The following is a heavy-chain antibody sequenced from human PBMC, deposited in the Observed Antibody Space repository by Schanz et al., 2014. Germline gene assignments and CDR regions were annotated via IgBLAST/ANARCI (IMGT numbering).Heavy chain of an antibody. J-gene: IGHJ5*02. Sequence: QVQLQESGPGLVKPSQTLSLTCTVSGGSISSGGYYWSWIRQHPGKGLEWIGYISYSGTTYYNPSLKSRVTISVSTSKTQFSLKLSSVTAADTAVYYCVRDALGGPHNWFDPWGQGTLVSVSS. CDR2: ISYSGTT. CDR3: VRDALGGPHNWFDP. V-gene: IGHV4-31*03. CDR1: GGSISSGGYY. D-gene: IGHD3-16*01.